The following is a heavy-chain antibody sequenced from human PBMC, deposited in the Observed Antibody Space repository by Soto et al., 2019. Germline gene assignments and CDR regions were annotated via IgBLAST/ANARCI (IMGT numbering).Heavy chain of an antibody. CDR1: GFSLSTSGVG. CDR2: IYWDDDK. D-gene: IGHD4-17*01. J-gene: IGHJ6*02. Sequence: QITLMESGPTLVNPTQSLTLTCTFSGFSLSTSGVGVCWILQPPGKALECLALIYWDDDKRYRPSLKSRITITKDTSKIQVVLTMTNMDPVDTATYYCAHHYYGDYGMDVWGQGTTVTVSS. V-gene: IGHV2-5*02. CDR3: AHHYYGDYGMDV.